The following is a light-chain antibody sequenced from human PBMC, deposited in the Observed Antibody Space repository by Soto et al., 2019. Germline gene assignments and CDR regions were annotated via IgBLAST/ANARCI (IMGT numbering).Light chain of an antibody. V-gene: IGKV3-11*01. J-gene: IGKJ4*01. Sequence: EIVLTQSPATLSLSPGERATLSCRASQSVSSYLAWYQQKPGQAPRLLIYDASNRATGIPARFSGSGSGTDFTLPISRLAHEDFAVYYCQQRSNWPPLTFGGGTKVEI. CDR2: DAS. CDR1: QSVSSY. CDR3: QQRSNWPPLT.